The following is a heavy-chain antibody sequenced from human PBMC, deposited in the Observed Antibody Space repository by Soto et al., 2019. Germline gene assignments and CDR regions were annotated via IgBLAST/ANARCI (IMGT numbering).Heavy chain of an antibody. CDR2: VTGSGGST. CDR3: ASPNMRYSSGWYYFDY. Sequence: PGGSLRLSCAASGFTFDDYTMHWVRQAPGKGLEWVSAVTGSGGSTYYADSVKGRFTISRDNSKNTLYLQMNSLRAEDTAVYYCASPNMRYSSGWYYFDYWGQGTLVTVSS. V-gene: IGHV3-23*01. D-gene: IGHD6-19*01. CDR1: GFTFDDYT. J-gene: IGHJ4*02.